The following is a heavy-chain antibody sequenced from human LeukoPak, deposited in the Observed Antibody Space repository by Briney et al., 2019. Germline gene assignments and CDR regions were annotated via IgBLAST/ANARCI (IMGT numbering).Heavy chain of an antibody. Sequence: QAGGSLRLSCAASGFTVSSNYMSWVRQAPGKGLEWVSAISGDGTRTYYADSVKGRFTISRDNSKNTLYLEMSSLRVEDTAIYYCAKWPEGAMDYFDYWGQGTLVTVSS. D-gene: IGHD3-16*01. CDR1: GFTVSSNY. V-gene: IGHV3-23*01. CDR3: AKWPEGAMDYFDY. J-gene: IGHJ4*02. CDR2: ISGDGTRT.